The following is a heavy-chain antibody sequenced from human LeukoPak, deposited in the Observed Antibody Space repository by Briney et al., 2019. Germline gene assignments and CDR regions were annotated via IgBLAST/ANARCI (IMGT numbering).Heavy chain of an antibody. V-gene: IGHV1-2*02. CDR2: INPNSGGT. J-gene: IGHJ6*03. CDR1: GYTFTTYS. Sequence: ASVKVSCKASGYTFTTYSISWVRQAPGQGLEWMGWINPNSGGTNYAQKFQGRVTMTRDTSISTAYMELSRLRSDDTAVYYCARAYYYYYMDVWGKGTTVTVSS. CDR3: ARAYYYYYMDV.